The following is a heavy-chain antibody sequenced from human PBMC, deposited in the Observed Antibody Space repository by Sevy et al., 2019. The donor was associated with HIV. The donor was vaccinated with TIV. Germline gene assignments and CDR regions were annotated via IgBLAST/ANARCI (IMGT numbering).Heavy chain of an antibody. CDR3: ARDQQITIVGEITDYYFYYGMDV. J-gene: IGHJ6*02. Sequence: GGSLRLSCAVSGFTFSRFGMHWVRQAPGKGLEWVAVISYDGNDKHYAESVKGRFTISRDNSKNTLHLEMNSRRAEDTAVYYCARDQQITIVGEITDYYFYYGMDVWGQGTTVTVSS. CDR2: ISYDGNDK. V-gene: IGHV3-30*04. D-gene: IGHD3-3*01. CDR1: GFTFSRFG.